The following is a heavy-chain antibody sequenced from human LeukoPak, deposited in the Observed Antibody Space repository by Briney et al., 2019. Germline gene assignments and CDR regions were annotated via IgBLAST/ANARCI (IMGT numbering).Heavy chain of an antibody. Sequence: HSGGSLRLSCAASGFTFSSYWMHWVRQAPGKGLVWVSRINSDGSTTSCADSVKGRFTISRDNAKNTLYLQMNSLRAEDTAVYYCARDDYGGRGEFDYWGQGTLVTVSS. J-gene: IGHJ4*02. CDR3: ARDDYGGRGEFDY. CDR1: GFTFSSYW. CDR2: INSDGSTT. D-gene: IGHD4-23*01. V-gene: IGHV3-74*01.